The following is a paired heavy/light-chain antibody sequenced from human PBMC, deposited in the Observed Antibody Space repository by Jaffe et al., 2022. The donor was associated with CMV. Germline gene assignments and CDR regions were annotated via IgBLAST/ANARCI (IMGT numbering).Light chain of an antibody. CDR2: EVS. CDR3: CSYATTNTLL. Sequence: QSALTQPASVSGSPGQSITISCTGTSSDVGSYNLVSWYQQHPGKAPKLMICEVSQRPSGVSNRFSGSKSGNTASLTISGLQAEDEADYYCCSYATTNTLLFGGGTKLTVL. J-gene: IGLJ2*01. CDR1: SSDVGSYNL. V-gene: IGLV2-23*02.
Heavy chain of an antibody. CDR2: ITWNSANI. J-gene: IGHJ6*02. D-gene: IGHD3-22*01. CDR1: GFSFDDYA. CDR3: AKDRWPRRIFYDMDV. Sequence: EVQLVESGGGLVQPGRSLRLSCAASGFSFDDYAMHWVRHTPGRGLEWVSSITWNSANIAYADSVKGRFTISRDSARDSLYLQMNSLRPEDTALYYCAKDRWPRRIFYDMDVWGQGTTVTVSS. V-gene: IGHV3-9*01.